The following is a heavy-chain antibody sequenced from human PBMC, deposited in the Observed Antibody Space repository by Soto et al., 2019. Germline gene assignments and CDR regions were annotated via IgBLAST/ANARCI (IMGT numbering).Heavy chain of an antibody. CDR2: IITIFGTA. D-gene: IGHD6-6*01. Sequence: SVKVSCKASGGTFSSYAISWVRQAPGQGLEWMGGIITIFGTANYAQKFQGRVTITADKSTSTAYMELSSLRSEDTAVYYCAREYSSSSGYYYGMDAWDQETTVTVAS. CDR1: GGTFSSYA. CDR3: AREYSSSSGYYYGMDA. J-gene: IGHJ6*02. V-gene: IGHV1-69*06.